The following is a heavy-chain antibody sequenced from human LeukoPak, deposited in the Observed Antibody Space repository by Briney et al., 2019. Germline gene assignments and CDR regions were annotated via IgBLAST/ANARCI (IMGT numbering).Heavy chain of an antibody. D-gene: IGHD6-13*01. CDR1: GGSISSYY. V-gene: IGHV4-59*08. CDR2: IYYSGST. Sequence: PSETLSLTCTVSGGSISSYYWSWIRQPPGKGLEWIGYIYYSGSTNYNPSLKSRVTISVDMSKNQFSLKLSSVTAADTAVHYCAAYSSSWQQSYWGQGTLVTVSS. J-gene: IGHJ4*02. CDR3: AAYSSSWQQSY.